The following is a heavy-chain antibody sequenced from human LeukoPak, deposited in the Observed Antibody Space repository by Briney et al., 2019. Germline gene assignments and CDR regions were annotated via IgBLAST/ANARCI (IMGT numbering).Heavy chain of an antibody. Sequence: PSETLSLTCSVSGDSMYSHYWSFIRQAAGTGLEWIGRIRTSGTTYYNPSLKSRVTLSIDTSMNQFSLRLTSVTAADTAVYYCARGDYYDGGGRNWFDPWGQGTLITVSP. CDR2: IRTSGTT. CDR1: GDSMYSHY. CDR3: ARGDYYDGGGRNWFDP. V-gene: IGHV4-4*07. J-gene: IGHJ5*02. D-gene: IGHD3-3*01.